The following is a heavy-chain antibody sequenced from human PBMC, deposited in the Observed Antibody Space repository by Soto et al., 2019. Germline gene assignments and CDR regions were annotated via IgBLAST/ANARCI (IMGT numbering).Heavy chain of an antibody. CDR1: EFTFSNFV. V-gene: IGHV3-23*01. CDR3: AVHLGQNYYTLDV. CDR2: ITASGGST. J-gene: IGHJ6*02. Sequence: EVQLLESGGGLIQRGGSLRLSCTGSEFTFSNFVMSWVRQVPGKGLEWLACITASGGSTYYADSVKGRFSVSRDNSTSTLYLQLNSLEAEDTAVYHCAVHLGQNYYTLDVWGQGTTVHVSS. D-gene: IGHD1-26*01.